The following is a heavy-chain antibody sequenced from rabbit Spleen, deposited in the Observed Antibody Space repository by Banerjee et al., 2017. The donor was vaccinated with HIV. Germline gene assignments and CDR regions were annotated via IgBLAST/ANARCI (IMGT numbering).Heavy chain of an antibody. D-gene: IGHD1-1*01. CDR1: GVSFSSSDY. CDR3: ARDTSSSFSSYGMDL. J-gene: IGHJ6*01. V-gene: IGHV1S45*01. Sequence: QEQLVESGGGLVKPEGSLTLTCIASGVSFSSSDYICWVRQAPGKGLEWISCIAGSSSGFTYSATWAKGRFTISKASSTTVTLQMTSLTVADMATYFCARDTSSSFSSYGMDLWGQGTLVTVS. CDR2: IAGSSSGFT.